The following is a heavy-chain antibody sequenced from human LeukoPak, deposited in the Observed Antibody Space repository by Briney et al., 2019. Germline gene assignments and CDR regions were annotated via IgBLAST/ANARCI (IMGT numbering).Heavy chain of an antibody. D-gene: IGHD3-9*01. CDR2: IWYDGSNK. Sequence: GGSLRLSCAASGFTFSSYGMHWVRQAPGKGLEWVAVIWYDGSNKYYADSVKGRFTISRDNSKNTLYLQMNSLRAEDTAVYYCARDLGDILTGYYNGPIDYWGQGTLVTVSS. CDR3: ARDLGDILTGYYNGPIDY. J-gene: IGHJ4*02. CDR1: GFTFSSYG. V-gene: IGHV3-33*01.